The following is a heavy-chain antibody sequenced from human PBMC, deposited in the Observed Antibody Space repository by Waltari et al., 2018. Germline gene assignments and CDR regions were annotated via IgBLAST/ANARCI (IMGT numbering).Heavy chain of an antibody. CDR2: IRSKASGETT. CDR3: TRDYSNS. J-gene: IGHJ4*02. CDR1: GFNLGEYA. V-gene: IGHV3-49*04. D-gene: IGHD6-6*01. Sequence: EGQRVESGGGWVQQGRALRRSCKASGFNLGEYAISWVRQAPGKGLECVVSIRSKASGETTEYATSVKGRFTISIDDSKIIAYLPLNSPKTEDTAVYYCTRDYSNSWGQGTLVTVSS.